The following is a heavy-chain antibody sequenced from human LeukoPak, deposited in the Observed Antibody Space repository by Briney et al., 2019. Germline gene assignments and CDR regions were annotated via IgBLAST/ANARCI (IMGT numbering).Heavy chain of an antibody. D-gene: IGHD2-2*01. CDR2: FQYSGNS. V-gene: IGHV4-59*01. CDR1: GSSITAFY. Sequence: PSETLSLTCNVSGSSITAFYWSWIRQSPGKGLEWIGSFQYSGNSNYNPSLKSRVDMSVDTSKRPLSLRLTSVTAADTAVYYCASHVGCSSTTCYGPHLKNKKKTTYYFDYWGQGTLVTVSS. J-gene: IGHJ4*02. CDR3: ASHVGCSSTTCYGPHLKNKKKTTYYFDY.